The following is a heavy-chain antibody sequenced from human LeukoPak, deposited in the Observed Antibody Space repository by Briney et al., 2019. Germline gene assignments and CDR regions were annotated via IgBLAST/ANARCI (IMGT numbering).Heavy chain of an antibody. J-gene: IGHJ3*02. D-gene: IGHD3-10*01. CDR1: GFTFSTYS. CDR3: ARGRSITLLRGVAMSDGFDI. Sequence: PGGSLRLSCAASGFTFSTYSMLWVRQAPGKGLEWVSFIDTTTSYIYYGDSVKGRFTISRDNAKNSLYLQMNGLRAEDTAVYYCARGRSITLLRGVAMSDGFDIWGQGAMVTVSS. CDR2: IDTTTSYI. V-gene: IGHV3-21*01.